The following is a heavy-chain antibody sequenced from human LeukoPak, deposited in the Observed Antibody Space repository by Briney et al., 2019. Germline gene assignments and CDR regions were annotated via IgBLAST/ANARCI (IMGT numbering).Heavy chain of an antibody. J-gene: IGHJ4*02. CDR3: ARAPARQLAYYFDY. CDR2: IYTSGST. V-gene: IGHV4-59*10. CDR1: GGSFSGYY. Sequence: SETLSLTCAVYGGSFSGYYWSWIRQPPGKGLEWIGRIYTSGSTNYNPSLKSRVTMSVDTSKNQFSLKLSSVTAADTAVYYRARAPARQLAYYFDYWGQGTVVTVSS. D-gene: IGHD6-13*01.